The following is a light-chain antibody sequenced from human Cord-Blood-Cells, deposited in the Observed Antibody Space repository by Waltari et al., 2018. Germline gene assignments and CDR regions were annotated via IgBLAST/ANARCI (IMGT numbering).Light chain of an antibody. CDR1: SSDVGGYNY. V-gene: IGLV2-8*01. Sequence: QSALTQPPSASGSPGQSVTISCTGTSSDVGGYNYVSWYQQHPGKAPKLMIYDVSNRPSGVPDRFSGSNSGNTASLTVSGLQAEDEADYYCSSYAGSNNLVFGGGTKLTVL. J-gene: IGLJ3*02. CDR3: SSYAGSNNLV. CDR2: DVS.